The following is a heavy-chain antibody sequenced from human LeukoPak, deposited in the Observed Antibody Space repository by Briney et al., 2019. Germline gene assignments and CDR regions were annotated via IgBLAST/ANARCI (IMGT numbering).Heavy chain of an antibody. CDR1: GFTFSSYA. CDR2: ISSNGGST. J-gene: IGHJ3*02. V-gene: IGHV3-64*01. Sequence: GGSLRLSCAASGFTFSSYAMHWVRQAPGKGLEYVSAISSNGGSTYYANSVKGRFTISRDNSKNTLYLQMGSLRAEDMAVYYCARELVTDCGGDCYLDGDAFDIWGQGTMVTVSS. CDR3: ARELVTDCGGDCYLDGDAFDI. D-gene: IGHD2-21*02.